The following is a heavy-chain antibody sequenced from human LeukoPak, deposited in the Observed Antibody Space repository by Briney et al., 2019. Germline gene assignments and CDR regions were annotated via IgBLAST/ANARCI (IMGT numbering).Heavy chain of an antibody. CDR1: GFTFSNYA. Sequence: GGSLRLSCAASGFTFSNYAMSWVRQAPGKGLEWVSAISGSGGSTYYADSVKGRFTISRDNSKNTLYLQMNSLRAEDTAVYYCAKDGYSYGPYYYYYMDVWGKGTTVTVSS. CDR3: AKDGYSYGPYYYYYMDV. J-gene: IGHJ6*03. V-gene: IGHV3-23*01. CDR2: ISGSGGST. D-gene: IGHD5-18*01.